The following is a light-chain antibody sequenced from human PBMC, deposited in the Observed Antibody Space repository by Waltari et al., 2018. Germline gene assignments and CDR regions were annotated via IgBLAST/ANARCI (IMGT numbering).Light chain of an antibody. CDR1: QRISKL. CDR2: KTS. Sequence: DIQMTQSPSSLSASVGDRVIITCRASQRISKLLNWFQQKPGKAPKILIYKTSTLQTGVPSRFSASGSGAHFTLTISNLQPEDFGTYYCHQSDDVPLTFGGGTKLEI. CDR3: HQSDDVPLT. V-gene: IGKV1-39*01. J-gene: IGKJ4*01.